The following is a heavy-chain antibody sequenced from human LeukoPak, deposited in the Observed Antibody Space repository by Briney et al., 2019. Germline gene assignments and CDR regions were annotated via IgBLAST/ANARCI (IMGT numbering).Heavy chain of an antibody. D-gene: IGHD3-22*01. J-gene: IGHJ4*02. V-gene: IGHV3-48*03. CDR1: GFTFSSYE. Sequence: GGSLRLSCAVSGFTFSSYEMNWVRQAPGKGLEWVSYISSSGRTIYYADSVKGRFTISRDTAKNSLYLQMDSLRVEDTAVYYCARIRNDRRFDYWGQGTLVTVSS. CDR3: ARIRNDRRFDY. CDR2: ISSSGRTI.